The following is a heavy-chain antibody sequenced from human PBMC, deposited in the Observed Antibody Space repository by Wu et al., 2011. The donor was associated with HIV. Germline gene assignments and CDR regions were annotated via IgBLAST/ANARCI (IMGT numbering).Heavy chain of an antibody. CDR1: GGTFSTYA. J-gene: IGHJ6*03. Sequence: VKVSCKASGGTFSTYAFSWVRQAPGQGPEWMGRVIPILGTTNYAQKFQGRVTITADESTSTTYLELSSLRSEDTAVYYCARAYDLWSGSGYYYYMDVWGKGTTVSVSS. D-gene: IGHD3-3*01. CDR3: ARAYDLWSGSGYYYYMDV. V-gene: IGHV1-69*11. CDR2: VIPILGTT.